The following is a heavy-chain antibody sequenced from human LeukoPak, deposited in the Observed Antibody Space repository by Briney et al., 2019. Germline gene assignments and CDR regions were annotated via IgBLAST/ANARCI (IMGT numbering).Heavy chain of an antibody. CDR2: ISSSSSYI. V-gene: IGHV3-21*01. Sequence: GGSLRLSCAASGFTFSSYSMNWVRQAPGKGLEWISSISSSSSYIYYADSVKGRFTISRDNAKNSLYLQMNSLRAEDTAVYYCARVDDTAMVNFDYWGQGTLVTVSS. J-gene: IGHJ4*02. CDR3: ARVDDTAMVNFDY. CDR1: GFTFSSYS. D-gene: IGHD5-18*01.